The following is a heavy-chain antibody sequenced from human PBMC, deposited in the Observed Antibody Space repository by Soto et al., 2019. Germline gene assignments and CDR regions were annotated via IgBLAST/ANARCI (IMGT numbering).Heavy chain of an antibody. CDR2: IIPILGIA. V-gene: IGHV1-69*04. Sequence: GASVKVSCKASGYTFTRSGISWVRQAPGQGLEWMRRIIPILGIANYAQKFQGRVTITADKSTSTAYMELSSLRSEDTAVYYCARDPGYSGYDSDPVGPWGQGTLVTVSS. CDR3: ARDPGYSGYDSDPVGP. CDR1: GYTFTRSG. J-gene: IGHJ5*02. D-gene: IGHD5-12*01.